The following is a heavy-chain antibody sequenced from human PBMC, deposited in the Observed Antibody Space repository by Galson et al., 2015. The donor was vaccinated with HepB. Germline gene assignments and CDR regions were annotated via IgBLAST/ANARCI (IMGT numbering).Heavy chain of an antibody. J-gene: IGHJ3*02. Sequence: SLRLSCAASGFTFSSYGMHWVRQAPGKGREWVAVIWYDGSNKYYADSVKGRFTISRDNSKNTLYLQMNSLRAEDTAVYYCARDRRITIFGVVIEGAFDIWGQGTMVTVSS. D-gene: IGHD3-3*01. V-gene: IGHV3-33*01. CDR2: IWYDGSNK. CDR1: GFTFSSYG. CDR3: ARDRRITIFGVVIEGAFDI.